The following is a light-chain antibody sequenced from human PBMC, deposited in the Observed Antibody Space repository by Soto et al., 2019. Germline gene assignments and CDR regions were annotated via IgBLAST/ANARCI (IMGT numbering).Light chain of an antibody. CDR3: QKYNSAPLT. J-gene: IGKJ3*01. CDR2: AAS. V-gene: IGKV1-27*01. Sequence: DIQMTQSPSSLSASVGDRVTITCRASQGISNYLAWYQQKPGKVPKLLIYAASTLQSGVPSRFSGSGSGTAVTLTTSSPQPEDVATSYGQKYNSAPLTFGRGAKADIK. CDR1: QGISNY.